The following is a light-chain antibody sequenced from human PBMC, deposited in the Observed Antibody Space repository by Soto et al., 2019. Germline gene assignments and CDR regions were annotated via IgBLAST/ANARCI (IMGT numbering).Light chain of an antibody. CDR1: SSDVGGYNF. CDR3: CSYAGSENFVV. J-gene: IGLJ2*01. Sequence: QSVLTQPTSASGSPGESVTISCTGTSSDVGGYNFVSWYQQLPGKAPKLMIYEVFNRPSGVPARFSGSKSGNAASLPVSGLQADDEDDDYCCSYAGSENFVVFGGGTKLTVL. V-gene: IGLV2-8*01. CDR2: EVF.